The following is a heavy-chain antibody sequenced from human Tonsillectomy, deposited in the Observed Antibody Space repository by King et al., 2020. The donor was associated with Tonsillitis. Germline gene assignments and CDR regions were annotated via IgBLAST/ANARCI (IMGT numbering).Heavy chain of an antibody. J-gene: IGHJ6*03. D-gene: IGHD3-3*01. V-gene: IGHV3-20*04. CDR1: GFNFDDHG. CDR3: AREMYYDFWSGYYPDVNYYYYYMDV. Sequence: VQLVESGGGVVRPGGSLRLSCAASGFNFDDHGMSWVRQVPGKGLEWVSGISGNGGSTGYADSVKGRFTISSDNAKNSLYLQMNSLGAEDTALYYCAREMYYDFWSGYYPDVNYYYYYMDVWGKGTTVTVSS. CDR2: ISGNGGST.